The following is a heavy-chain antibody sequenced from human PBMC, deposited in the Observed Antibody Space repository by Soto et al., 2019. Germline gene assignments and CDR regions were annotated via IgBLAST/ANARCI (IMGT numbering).Heavy chain of an antibody. D-gene: IGHD5-18*01. J-gene: IGHJ4*02. V-gene: IGHV3-7*01. CDR3: ARYTWIQLWPNFDY. CDR2: IKQDGSEK. Sequence: GGSLRLSCAASGFTISSYWMSWVRQAPGKGLEWVANIKQDGSEKYYVDSVKGRFTISRDNAKNSLYLQMNSLRAEDTAVYYCARYTWIQLWPNFDYWGQGTLVTVYS. CDR1: GFTISSYW.